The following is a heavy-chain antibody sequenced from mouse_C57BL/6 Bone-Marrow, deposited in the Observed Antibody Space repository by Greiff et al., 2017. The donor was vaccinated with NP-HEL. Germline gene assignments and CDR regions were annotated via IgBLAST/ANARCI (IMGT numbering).Heavy chain of an antibody. V-gene: IGHV1-15*01. CDR1: GYTFTDYE. D-gene: IGHD1-2*01. CDR2: IDPETGGT. J-gene: IGHJ3*01. Sequence: QVQLQQSGAELVRPGASVTLSCKASGYTFTDYEMHWVKQTPVHGLEWIGAIDPETGGTAYNQKFKGKAILTADKSSSTAYMEIRSLTSEDSAVYYSTTITTASPFAYWGQGTLVTVSA. CDR3: TTITTASPFAY.